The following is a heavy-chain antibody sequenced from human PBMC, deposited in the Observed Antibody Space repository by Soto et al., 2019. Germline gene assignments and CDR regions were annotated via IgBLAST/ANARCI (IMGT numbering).Heavy chain of an antibody. Sequence: QVQLQEPCPGLVKPSQTLSLPSTVSGGSITSDDSVWSWIRQPPGTGLEWIGIVYRTGNSYYKPSLTSRLSTSSDRSKHQFSLRLSSVTDADTAVFYCGRVRSGYDKSYVAYWCQGNVVSVPS. D-gene: IGHD5-12*01. CDR1: GGSITSDDSV. J-gene: IGHJ4*02. CDR3: GRVRSGYDKSYVAY. V-gene: IGHV4-30-4*01. CDR2: VYRTGNS.